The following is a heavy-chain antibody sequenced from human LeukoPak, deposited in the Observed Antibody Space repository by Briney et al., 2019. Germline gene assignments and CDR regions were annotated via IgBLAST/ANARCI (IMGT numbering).Heavy chain of an antibody. V-gene: IGHV3-74*01. CDR2: INTDGSNT. Sequence: GGSLRLSCAASGFTFDYYWMHWVRQAPGKGLMWVSRINTDGSNTHYADSVKGRFTISRDNAKNSLYLQMNSLRAEDTALYYCAKDGQSSGWYPDYWGQGTLVTVSS. CDR1: GFTFDYYW. D-gene: IGHD6-19*01. J-gene: IGHJ4*02. CDR3: AKDGQSSGWYPDY.